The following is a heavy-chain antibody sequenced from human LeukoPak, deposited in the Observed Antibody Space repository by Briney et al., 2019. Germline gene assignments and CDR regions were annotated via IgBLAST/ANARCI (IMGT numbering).Heavy chain of an antibody. J-gene: IGHJ4*02. V-gene: IGHV4-38-2*01. CDR2: IYHSGRT. D-gene: IGHD3-22*01. CDR1: DYSITTDYY. Sequence: SKSLSLTCAVSDYSITTDYYWGWIRQSPGRGLEWIGSIYHSGRTYYNPSLKSRVTISVDTSKNQFSLRLRSLTAADTAVYYCARGGSSTYYYYFDYWGQGTLVTVSS. CDR3: ARGGSSTYYYYFDY.